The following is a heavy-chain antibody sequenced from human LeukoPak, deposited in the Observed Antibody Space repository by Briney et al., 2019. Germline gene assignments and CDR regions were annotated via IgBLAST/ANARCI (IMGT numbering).Heavy chain of an antibody. Sequence: PSETLSLTCAVSGYSISSGYYWGWIRQRPGKGLEWIGSIYHSGSTYYNPSLKSRVTISVDTSKNQFSLKLSSVTAADTAVYYCARATYYYDTRYYFDYWGQGTLVTVSS. V-gene: IGHV4-38-2*01. CDR2: IYHSGST. D-gene: IGHD3-22*01. CDR3: ARATYYYDTRYYFDY. J-gene: IGHJ4*02. CDR1: GYSISSGYY.